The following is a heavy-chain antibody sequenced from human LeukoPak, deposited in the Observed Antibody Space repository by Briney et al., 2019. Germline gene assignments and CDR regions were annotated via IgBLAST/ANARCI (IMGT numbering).Heavy chain of an antibody. D-gene: IGHD4-17*01. Sequence: GGSLRLSCAASVFTFSSYAMHWVRQALGKGLEWVGVISYDGSNKYYADSVKGRFTISRDNSKNTLYLQMNSLRAEDTAVYYCARDVGDYDEGDYFDYWGQGTLVTVSS. CDR2: ISYDGSNK. CDR1: VFTFSSYA. CDR3: ARDVGDYDEGDYFDY. J-gene: IGHJ4*02. V-gene: IGHV3-30-3*01.